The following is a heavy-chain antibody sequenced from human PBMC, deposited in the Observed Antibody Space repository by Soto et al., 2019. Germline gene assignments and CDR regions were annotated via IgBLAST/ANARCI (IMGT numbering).Heavy chain of an antibody. V-gene: IGHV4-39*01. CDR2: IYYSGTT. Sequence: SETLSLTCTVSGDSITSNSYFWAWIRQPPGKGLEWIGSIYYSGTTYYNPSLKSRVTISVDRSKNQFSLKLSSVTAADTAVYDCARHLSVDYFDFWGQGALVPVAS. J-gene: IGHJ4*02. CDR3: ARHLSVDYFDF. D-gene: IGHD3-16*01. CDR1: GDSITSNSYF.